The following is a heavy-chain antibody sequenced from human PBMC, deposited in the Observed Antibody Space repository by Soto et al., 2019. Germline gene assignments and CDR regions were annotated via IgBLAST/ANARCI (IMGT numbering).Heavy chain of an antibody. D-gene: IGHD2-15*01. Sequence: PGGSLRLSCAAYGFSFRDYSMNWVRQAPGKGLEWVAVIAYDGSTAFYRDSVKGRFTISRDNSKNTLYLHMNSLRSEDTGVYYCARGDREDILVVVGARPGEYGIDIWGQGTTVTVS. V-gene: IGHV3-30*03. J-gene: IGHJ6*02. CDR3: ARGDREDILVVVGARPGEYGIDI. CDR2: IAYDGSTA. CDR1: GFSFRDYS.